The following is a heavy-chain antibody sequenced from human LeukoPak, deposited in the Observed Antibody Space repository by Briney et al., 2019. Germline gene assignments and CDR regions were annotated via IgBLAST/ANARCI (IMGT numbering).Heavy chain of an antibody. J-gene: IGHJ3*02. Sequence: PGGSLRLSCAASGFTFSSYWMSWVRQAPGKGLEWVANIKQDGSEKYYVDSVKGRFTISRDNAKNSLYLQMNSLRAEDTAVYYCAGDPGRAVAGNKAFDIWGQGTMVTVSS. CDR1: GFTFSSYW. CDR3: AGDPGRAVAGNKAFDI. D-gene: IGHD6-19*01. CDR2: IKQDGSEK. V-gene: IGHV3-7*01.